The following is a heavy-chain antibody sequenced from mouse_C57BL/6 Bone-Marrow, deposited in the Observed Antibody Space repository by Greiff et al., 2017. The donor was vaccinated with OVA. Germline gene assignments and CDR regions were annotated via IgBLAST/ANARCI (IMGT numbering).Heavy chain of an antibody. D-gene: IGHD1-1*01. CDR1: GFTITDYY. Sequence: VQLQQAGAELVKPGASVKLSCTASGFTITDYYMHWVKQRTEQGLEWIGRIDPEDGETKYAPKFQGKATITADTSSNTAYLQLSSLTSEDTAVYYGARKDYGSSPRDAMDYWGQGTSVTVSS. CDR3: ARKDYGSSPRDAMDY. J-gene: IGHJ4*01. CDR2: IDPEDGET. V-gene: IGHV14-2*01.